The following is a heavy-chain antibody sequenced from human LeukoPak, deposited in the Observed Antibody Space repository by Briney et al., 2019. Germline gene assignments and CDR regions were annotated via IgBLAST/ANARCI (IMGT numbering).Heavy chain of an antibody. CDR2: TYYRSRWFY. J-gene: IGHJ4*02. CDR1: GDSVSSNSAT. D-gene: IGHD2-2*01. V-gene: IGHV6-1*01. Sequence: SQTLSPTCAISGDSVSSNSATWDWIRQSPSRGLEWLGRTYYRSRWFYDYAISVKSRMTVNADTSGNQFFLHLNSVTPEDTAVYYCTRAFLYSSSTTFDYWGQGSLVTVSS. CDR3: TRAFLYSSSTTFDY.